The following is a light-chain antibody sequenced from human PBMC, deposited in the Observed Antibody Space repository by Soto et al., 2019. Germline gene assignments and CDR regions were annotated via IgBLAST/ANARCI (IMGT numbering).Light chain of an antibody. J-gene: IGLJ1*01. CDR2: SNN. V-gene: IGLV1-47*02. CDR3: AAWDDSLIGYV. Sequence: QSVLTHPPSASGTPGQRVTISCSGSSSNIGSQYVYWYQQLPGTAPKLLIYSNNQRPSGVPDRFSGSRSGTSASLAISGLRSEDEADYYCAAWDDSLIGYVFGTGTKVTVL. CDR1: SSNIGSQY.